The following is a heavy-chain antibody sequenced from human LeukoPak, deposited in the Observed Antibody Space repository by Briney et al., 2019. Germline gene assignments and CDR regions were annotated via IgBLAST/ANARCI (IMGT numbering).Heavy chain of an antibody. Sequence: PGGSLRLSCAASGFTFSSYSMHWVRRAPGKGLEYVSAISSNWGSTFYANSVKGRFTISRDNSKNTLYPQMGSLRAEDMAVYYCAREISGSYYDYFDYWGQGTLVTVSS. J-gene: IGHJ4*02. CDR1: GFTFSSYS. CDR3: AREISGSYYDYFDY. D-gene: IGHD1-26*01. CDR2: ISSNWGST. V-gene: IGHV3-64*01.